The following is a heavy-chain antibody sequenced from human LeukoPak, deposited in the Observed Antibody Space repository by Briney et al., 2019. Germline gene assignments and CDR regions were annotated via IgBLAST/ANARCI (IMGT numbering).Heavy chain of an antibody. CDR3: ARQAYCSSTSCYKLDQ. D-gene: IGHD2-2*02. CDR1: GGSIGSSTYY. CDR2: IYYSGST. J-gene: IGHJ4*02. V-gene: IGHV4-39*01. Sequence: SETLSLTCTVSGGSIGSSTYYWGWIRQPPGQGLEWTGSIYYSGSTYYNPSLKSRVTISVDTSKNQFSLRLNSMTAADTSVYYCARQAYCSSTSCYKLDQWGQGTLVTVSS.